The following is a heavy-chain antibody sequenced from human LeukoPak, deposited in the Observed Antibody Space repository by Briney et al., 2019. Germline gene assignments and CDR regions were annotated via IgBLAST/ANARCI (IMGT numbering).Heavy chain of an antibody. D-gene: IGHD4-17*01. V-gene: IGHV4-34*01. CDR2: INHSGST. CDR3: ARGDYGDYVADP. J-gene: IGHJ5*02. CDR1: VGSFSGYY. Sequence: SETLSLTCAVYVGSFSGYYWSWIRQPPGKGLEWIGEINHSGSTNYNPSLKSRVTISVDASKNQFSLKLSSVTAADTAVYYCARGDYGDYVADPWGQGTLVTVSS.